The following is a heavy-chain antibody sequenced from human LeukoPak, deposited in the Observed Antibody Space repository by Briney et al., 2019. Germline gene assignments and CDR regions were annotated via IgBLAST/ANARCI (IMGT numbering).Heavy chain of an antibody. CDR3: ARQFRDGYNLVPNDAFDI. D-gene: IGHD5-24*01. Sequence: GESLKISCKGSGYSFTSYWIGWVRQMPGKGLEWMGIIYPGDSDTRYSPSFQGQVTISADKSISTAYLQWSSLKASDTAMYYCARQFRDGYNLVPNDAFDIWGQGTMVTVSS. CDR1: GYSFTSYW. V-gene: IGHV5-51*01. J-gene: IGHJ3*02. CDR2: IYPGDSDT.